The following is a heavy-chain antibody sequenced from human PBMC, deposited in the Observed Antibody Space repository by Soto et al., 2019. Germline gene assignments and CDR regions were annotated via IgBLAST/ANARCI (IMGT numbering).Heavy chain of an antibody. Sequence: GGSLRLSCAASGFTFSDYYMSWIRQAPGKGLEWVSYISSSGSTIYYADTVKGRFTISRDNAKNSLYLQMNSLRAEDTAVYYCARKRPWPAGPLLYYYYMDVWGKGTTVTVSS. J-gene: IGHJ6*03. CDR3: ARKRPWPAGPLLYYYYMDV. D-gene: IGHD6-25*01. V-gene: IGHV3-11*01. CDR1: GFTFSDYY. CDR2: ISSSGSTI.